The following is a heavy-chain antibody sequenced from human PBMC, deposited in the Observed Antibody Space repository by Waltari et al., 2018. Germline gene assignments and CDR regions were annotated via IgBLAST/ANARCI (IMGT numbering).Heavy chain of an antibody. Sequence: QVQLVESGGGVVQPGRSLRLSCAASGFTFSSYALHWVRQAPGKGLEWVAVISYDGSNKYYADSVKGRFTISRDNSKNTLYLQMNSLRAEDTAVYYCARDRIAVAESYWYFDLWGRGTLVTVSS. V-gene: IGHV3-30-3*01. J-gene: IGHJ2*01. CDR1: GFTFSSYA. D-gene: IGHD6-19*01. CDR3: ARDRIAVAESYWYFDL. CDR2: ISYDGSNK.